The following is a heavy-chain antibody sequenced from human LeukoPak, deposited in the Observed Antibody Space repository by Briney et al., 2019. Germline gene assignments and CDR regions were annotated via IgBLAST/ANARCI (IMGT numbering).Heavy chain of an antibody. CDR2: VGTNEKTI. Sequence: GGSLRLSCVASGFTFTGHSMHWVRQAPGKGLEWVAVVGTNEKTIFYADSLKGRFTMSRDNSKNTVYLQMNSLRAEDTAVYYCARVSPNTVTTLQYFDYWGQGTLVTVSS. V-gene: IGHV3-33*08. D-gene: IGHD4-17*01. J-gene: IGHJ4*02. CDR3: ARVSPNTVTTLQYFDY. CDR1: GFTFTGHS.